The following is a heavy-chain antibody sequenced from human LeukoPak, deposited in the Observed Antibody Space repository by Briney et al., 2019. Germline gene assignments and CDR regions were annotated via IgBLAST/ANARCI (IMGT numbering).Heavy chain of an antibody. V-gene: IGHV1-24*01. CDR3: ATTPSTYGAFDI. Sequence: ASVKVSCKVSGYTLTELSMHWVRQAPGKGLEWMGGFDPEDGETIYAQKFQGRVTMTEGTSTDTAYMELSSLRSEDTAVYYCATTPSTYGAFDIWGQGTMVTVSS. CDR1: GYTLTELS. D-gene: IGHD2-2*01. CDR2: FDPEDGET. J-gene: IGHJ3*02.